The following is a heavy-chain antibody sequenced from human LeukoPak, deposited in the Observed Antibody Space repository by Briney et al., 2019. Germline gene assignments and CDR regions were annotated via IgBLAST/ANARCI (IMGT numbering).Heavy chain of an antibody. D-gene: IGHD6-19*01. CDR2: ISGVGGST. CDR1: GFTFDDYS. V-gene: IGHV3-43*02. CDR3: AKDKELLQWLVRPYYFDY. J-gene: IGHJ4*02. Sequence: GGSLRLSCAASGFTFDDYSMRWVRQAPGKGLDWVSLISGVGGSTYYADSVKGRFTISRDNSKNSLYLQMNSLRTEDTALYYCAKDKELLQWLVRPYYFDYWGQGTLVTVSS.